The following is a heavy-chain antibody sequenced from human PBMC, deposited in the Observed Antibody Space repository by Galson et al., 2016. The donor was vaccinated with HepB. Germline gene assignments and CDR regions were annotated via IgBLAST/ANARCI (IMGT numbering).Heavy chain of an antibody. Sequence: SVKVSCKASGYSFTGDYIHWVRQAPGQGLEWMAWVNPNNGATKYAQKFQGWVTVTGDTTISTAYMELSRLKSEDTAVYYCAKERVGVPGGYYYAFEVWGQGTTVTVSS. CDR3: AKERVGVPGGYYYAFEV. V-gene: IGHV1-2*04. CDR1: GYSFTGDY. J-gene: IGHJ6*02. D-gene: IGHD1-26*01. CDR2: VNPNNGAT.